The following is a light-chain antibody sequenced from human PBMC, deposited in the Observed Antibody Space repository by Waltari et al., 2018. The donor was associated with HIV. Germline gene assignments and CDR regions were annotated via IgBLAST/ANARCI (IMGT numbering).Light chain of an antibody. CDR2: WAS. CDR3: QQHFSTPWT. Sequence: RATINCKSSQNILDISNNKNYLTWYQQKPGQSPKLLIYWASTRESGVPDRFRGSGSGTDFTLTISSLQAEDVAVYYCQQHFSTPWTFGQGTKVGIK. CDR1: QNILDISNNKNY. V-gene: IGKV4-1*01. J-gene: IGKJ1*01.